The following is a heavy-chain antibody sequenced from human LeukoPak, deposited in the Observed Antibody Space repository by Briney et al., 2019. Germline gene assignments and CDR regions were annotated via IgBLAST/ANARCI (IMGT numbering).Heavy chain of an antibody. Sequence: ASVKVSCKASGYTFTSYAMNWVRQAPGQGPEWMGWINTNTGNPTYAQGFTGRFVFSLDTSVSTAYLQISSLKAEDTAVYYCARVPAPLMVAPNYYYYYGMDVWGQGTTVTVSS. CDR3: ARVPAPLMVAPNYYYYYGMDV. J-gene: IGHJ6*02. CDR2: INTNTGNP. CDR1: GYTFTSYA. V-gene: IGHV7-4-1*02. D-gene: IGHD2-15*01.